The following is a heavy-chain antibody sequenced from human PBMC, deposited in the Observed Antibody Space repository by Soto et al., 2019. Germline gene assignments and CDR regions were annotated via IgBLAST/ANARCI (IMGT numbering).Heavy chain of an antibody. CDR2: IYYSGST. Sequence: SETLSLTCTVSGGSISSGGYYWSWIRQHPGKGLEWIGYIYYSGSTYYNPSLKSRVTISVDTSKNQFSLKLSSVTAADTAVYYCARDCKQLSQDYYYYGMDVWGQGTTVTVSS. D-gene: IGHD6-6*01. CDR3: ARDCKQLSQDYYYYGMDV. J-gene: IGHJ6*02. V-gene: IGHV4-31*03. CDR1: GGSISSGGYY.